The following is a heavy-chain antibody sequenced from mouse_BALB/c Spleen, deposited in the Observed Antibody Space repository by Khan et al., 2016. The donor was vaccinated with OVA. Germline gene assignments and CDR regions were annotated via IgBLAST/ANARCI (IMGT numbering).Heavy chain of an antibody. J-gene: IGHJ3*01. Sequence: EVQLVESGGDLVKPGGSLKLSCAASGFTFSTFGMSWVRQSPDRRLEWVATINTGGFYTFYPDIVKGQFTISRDNAKSTLYLQMSSLKSEDTTIYYGARLAYYYNSEGFAYWGQGTLVTVSA. CDR1: GFTFSTFG. V-gene: IGHV5-6*01. D-gene: IGHD1-1*01. CDR3: ARLAYYYNSEGFAY. CDR2: INTGGFYT.